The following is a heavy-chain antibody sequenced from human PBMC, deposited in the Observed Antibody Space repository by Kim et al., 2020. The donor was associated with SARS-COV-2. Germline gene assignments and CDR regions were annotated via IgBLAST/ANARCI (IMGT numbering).Heavy chain of an antibody. CDR3: ARLRYYYDSSGYPHYFDY. V-gene: IGHV4-39*01. Sequence: SETLSLTCTVSGGSISSSSYYWGWIRQPPGKGLEWIGSIYYSGSTYYNPSLKSRVTISVDTSKNQFSLKLSSVTAADTAVYYCARLRYYYDSSGYPHYFDYWGQGTLVTVSS. D-gene: IGHD3-22*01. CDR2: IYYSGST. J-gene: IGHJ4*02. CDR1: GGSISSSSYY.